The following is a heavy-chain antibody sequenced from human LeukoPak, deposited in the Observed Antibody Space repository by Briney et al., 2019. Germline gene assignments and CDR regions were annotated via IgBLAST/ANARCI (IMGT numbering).Heavy chain of an antibody. CDR2: IYTSGTT. V-gene: IGHV4-4*09. CDR1: GGSISSYY. Sequence: SETLSLTCTVSGGSISSYYWSWIRQPPGKGLEWIGYIYTSGTTNYNPSLTSRVTISVDTSKSQFSLRLTSVTAADAAVYYCARRRSGGRDFDYWGQGTLVTVSS. D-gene: IGHD2-15*01. J-gene: IGHJ4*02. CDR3: ARRRSGGRDFDY.